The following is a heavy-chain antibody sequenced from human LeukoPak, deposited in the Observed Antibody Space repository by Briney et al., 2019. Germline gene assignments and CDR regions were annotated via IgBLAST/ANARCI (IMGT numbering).Heavy chain of an antibody. Sequence: GGSLRLSCAASGFTFSDYYMSWIRQAPGKGLEWVSDISSSSSYTNYADSVKGRFTISRDNAKNSLYLQMNSLRAEDTAAYYCVRGGRVTTVINYWGQGTLVTVSS. CDR2: ISSSSSYT. V-gene: IGHV3-11*03. D-gene: IGHD4-17*01. J-gene: IGHJ4*02. CDR1: GFTFSDYY. CDR3: VRGGRVTTVINY.